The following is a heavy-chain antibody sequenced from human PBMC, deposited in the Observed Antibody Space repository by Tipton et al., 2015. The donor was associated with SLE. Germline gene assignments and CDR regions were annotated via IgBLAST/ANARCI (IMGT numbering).Heavy chain of an antibody. CDR3: ARVGSGVDY. CDR1: GGSFRGYY. V-gene: IGHV4-34*01. D-gene: IGHD3-10*01. CDR2: INHSGSN. J-gene: IGHJ4*02. Sequence: TLSLTCAVYGGSFRGYYWSWIRKPPGKGLEWIGEINHSGSNNYNPSLKSRVIISVDTSKNQFSLKLSSVTAADTAVYYCARVGSGVDYWGQGTLVTVSS.